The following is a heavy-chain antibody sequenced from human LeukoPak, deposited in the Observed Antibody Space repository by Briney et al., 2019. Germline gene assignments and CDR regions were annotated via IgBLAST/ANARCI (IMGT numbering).Heavy chain of an antibody. D-gene: IGHD5-24*01. CDR2: INSDGSST. Sequence: PGGSLRLSCAASGFIFSTYWTHWVRQAPGKGLVWVSRINSDGSSTSYADSVKGRFTISRDNAKNTLYLQMNSLRAEDTAVYYCASQRWLQSSFDYWGQGTLVTVSS. CDR1: GFIFSTYW. V-gene: IGHV3-74*01. J-gene: IGHJ4*02. CDR3: ASQRWLQSSFDY.